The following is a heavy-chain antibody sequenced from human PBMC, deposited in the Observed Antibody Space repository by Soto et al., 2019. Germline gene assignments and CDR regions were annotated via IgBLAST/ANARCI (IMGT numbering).Heavy chain of an antibody. CDR1: GGSVNSSNYY. CDR3: ANQQNGRRREWDS. CDR2: IYYSGST. J-gene: IGHJ5*01. V-gene: IGHV4-39*02. Sequence: QLQESGPGLVKPSETLSLTCIVSGGSVNSSNYYWAWIRQPPGKGLEWIGSIYYSGSTFYTPSPRSRLPISQTPSKTHFSLRGTSLTAAAPLLYSCANQQNGRRREWDSWGKGPW. D-gene: IGHD2-2*01.